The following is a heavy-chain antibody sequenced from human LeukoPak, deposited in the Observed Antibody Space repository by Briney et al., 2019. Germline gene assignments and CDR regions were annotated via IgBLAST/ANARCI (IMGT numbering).Heavy chain of an antibody. CDR2: INHSGST. Sequence: SETLSLTCAVYGGSSSGYYRSWIRQPPGKGLEWIGEINHSGSTNYNPSLKSRVTISVDTSKNQFSLKLSSVTAADTAVYYCARRRGSYFGSVYWGQGTLVTVSS. CDR3: ARRRGSYFGSVY. V-gene: IGHV4-34*01. D-gene: IGHD1-26*01. J-gene: IGHJ4*02. CDR1: GGSSSGYY.